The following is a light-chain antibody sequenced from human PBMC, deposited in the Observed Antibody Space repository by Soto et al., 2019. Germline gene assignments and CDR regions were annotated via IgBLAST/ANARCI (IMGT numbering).Light chain of an antibody. CDR1: QTISNY. J-gene: IGKJ1*01. CDR2: DVS. CDR3: QQRSNWSRT. Sequence: IVLTQSPVTLSLSPGTRATSSCRASQTISNYLIWYQQKPGQAPRLLIYDVSNRAAGIPARFSGSGSGTDFTLTISSLEPEDFAVYYCQQRSNWSRTFGQGTKVDIK. V-gene: IGKV3-11*01.